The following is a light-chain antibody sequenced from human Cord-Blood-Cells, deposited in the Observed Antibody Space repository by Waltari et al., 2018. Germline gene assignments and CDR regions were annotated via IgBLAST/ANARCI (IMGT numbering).Light chain of an antibody. CDR3: QQYYSTLLT. CDR1: QSVLYSSNNKNY. V-gene: IGKV4-1*01. CDR2: WAS. Sequence: DIVMTQSPDSLAVSLGERATINCKSSQSVLYSSNNKNYVAWYQQKPGQPPKLLIYWASTRESGVPYQFSGSGSGTDFTLTISSLQAEDVAVYYCQQYYSTLLTFGGGTKVEIK. J-gene: IGKJ4*01.